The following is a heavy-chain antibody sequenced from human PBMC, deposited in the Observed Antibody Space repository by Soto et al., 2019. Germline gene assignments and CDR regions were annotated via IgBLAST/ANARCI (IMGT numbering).Heavy chain of an antibody. CDR3: ARISRYNYGLDY. D-gene: IGHD5-18*01. CDR1: GGSISSGGYS. J-gene: IGHJ4*02. Sequence: QLQLQESGSGLVKPSQTLSLTCAVSGGSISSGGYSWSWIRQPPGKGLEWIGYIYHSGSTYYNPFLKSRVTISVDSSKNQFSLNLSSVTAADTAVYYCARISRYNYGLDYWGQGTLVTVSS. V-gene: IGHV4-30-2*01. CDR2: IYHSGST.